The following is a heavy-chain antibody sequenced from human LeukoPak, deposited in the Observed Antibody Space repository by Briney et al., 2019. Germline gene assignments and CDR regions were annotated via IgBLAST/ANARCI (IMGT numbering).Heavy chain of an antibody. V-gene: IGHV3-74*01. CDR1: RFTVSSNE. J-gene: IGHJ5*02. CDR2: IKSDGTET. D-gene: IGHD1-1*01. CDR3: GRFNEADSA. Sequence: QAGGSLRLSCAASRFTVSSNEMSWVRQASGKGLVWVSRIKSDGTETYYADSVQGRFIISRDNAKNTLYLQMNSLRVEDTAVYYCGRFNEADSAWGQGTLVTVSS.